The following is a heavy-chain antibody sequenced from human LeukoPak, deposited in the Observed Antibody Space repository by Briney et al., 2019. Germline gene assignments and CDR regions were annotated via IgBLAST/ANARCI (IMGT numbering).Heavy chain of an antibody. CDR1: GFTFISYA. CDR2: ISFHGTDS. J-gene: IGHJ4*02. D-gene: IGHD2-15*01. V-gene: IGHV3-30*04. Sequence: GGSLRLSCAASGFTFISYAIHWVRQAPGKGLEWVAVISFHGTDSFYADSVKGRFTISRDNSKNTLYLQMNSLRAEDTAVYYCAREMVIYCSGGSCYGSDYWGQGTLVTVSS. CDR3: AREMVIYCSGGSCYGSDY.